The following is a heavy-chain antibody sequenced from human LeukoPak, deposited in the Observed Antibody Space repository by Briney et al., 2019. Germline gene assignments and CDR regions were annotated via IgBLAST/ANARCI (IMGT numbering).Heavy chain of an antibody. D-gene: IGHD5-18*01. V-gene: IGHV4-39*01. Sequence: SETLSLTCTVSGGSISGSTYYWGWIRQPPGQGLEWIATIYYGGSTYYNPSLQSRVTISVDTSKNQFSLKLSSVTAADTAIYYCATSDTAMLIDYWGQGTLVTVSS. CDR1: GGSISGSTYY. J-gene: IGHJ4*02. CDR3: ATSDTAMLIDY. CDR2: IYYGGST.